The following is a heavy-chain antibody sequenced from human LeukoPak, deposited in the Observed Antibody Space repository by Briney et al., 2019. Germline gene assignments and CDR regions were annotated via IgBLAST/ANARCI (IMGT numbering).Heavy chain of an antibody. CDR1: GFTLGGYK. CDR3: TRETGWGPGY. V-gene: IGHV3-74*01. J-gene: IGHJ4*02. D-gene: IGHD6-19*01. Sequence: GGSLRLSCAASGFTLGGYKMHWIRQAPGKGLAWVARINTDGSSITYADSVKGRFTISRDNAKNTLYLQMDRLRDEDTAVYYCTRETGWGPGYWGQGTLVTVSS. CDR2: INTDGSSI.